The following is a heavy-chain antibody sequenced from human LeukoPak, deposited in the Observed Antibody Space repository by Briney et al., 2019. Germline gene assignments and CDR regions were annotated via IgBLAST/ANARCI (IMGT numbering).Heavy chain of an antibody. Sequence: GESLKISCKGSGYSFTSYWIGWVRQMPGKGLGWMGIIHPGDSDTRYSPSFQGQATISADKSISTAYLQWSSLKASDTAMYYCARQGRYGSHYMDVWGKGTTVTVSS. CDR3: ARQGRYGSHYMDV. V-gene: IGHV5-51*01. CDR2: IHPGDSDT. D-gene: IGHD3-10*01. CDR1: GYSFTSYW. J-gene: IGHJ6*03.